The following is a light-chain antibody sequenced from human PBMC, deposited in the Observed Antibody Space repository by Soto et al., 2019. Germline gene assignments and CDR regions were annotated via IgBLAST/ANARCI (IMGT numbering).Light chain of an antibody. CDR1: QCINTS. V-gene: IGKV3-11*01. J-gene: IGKJ1*01. CDR2: QAS. Sequence: DIQMTQSPATLSSFPGDRVTLSCRASQCINTSLAWYHQRPGQEPRLLIYQASIRAAGVPARFSGSGSGTDVSLTISGVQPQDVAPYYCHQRQGRPRTFGQGAKV. CDR3: HQRQGRPRT.